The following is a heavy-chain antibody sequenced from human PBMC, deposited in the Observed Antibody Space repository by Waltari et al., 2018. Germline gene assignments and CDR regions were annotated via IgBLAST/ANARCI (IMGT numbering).Heavy chain of an antibody. D-gene: IGHD2-15*01. Sequence: QVQLVQSGAEVKKPGASVKVSCQDSGYTFTRYGISWVRQAPGQGLEWMGGISAYNGNTNYAQKLQGRVTMTTDTSTSTAYMELRSLRSDDTAVYYCARTIVVVVAQDFDYWGQGTLVTVSS. CDR3: ARTIVVVVAQDFDY. J-gene: IGHJ4*02. V-gene: IGHV1-18*01. CDR2: ISAYNGNT. CDR1: GYTFTRYG.